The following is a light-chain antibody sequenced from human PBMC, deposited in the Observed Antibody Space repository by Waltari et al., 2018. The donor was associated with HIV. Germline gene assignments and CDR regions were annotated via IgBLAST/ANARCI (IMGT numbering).Light chain of an antibody. CDR2: AAS. J-gene: IGKJ2*01. Sequence: EIVLTQSPGTLSLSPGERATLSCRPSQSVSSRFLAWYQQKPGQAPRLLIYAASSRATGIPDRFSGSGSGTDFTLTISRLEPEEFAVYYCQQYGSSPYTFGQGTKLEIK. CDR1: QSVSSRF. CDR3: QQYGSSPYT. V-gene: IGKV3-20*01.